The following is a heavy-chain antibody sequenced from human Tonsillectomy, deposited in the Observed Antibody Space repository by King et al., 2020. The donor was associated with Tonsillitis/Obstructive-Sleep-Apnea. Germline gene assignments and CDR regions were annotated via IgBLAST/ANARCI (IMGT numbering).Heavy chain of an antibody. CDR3: ARSAGYVILTGYLDAFDI. CDR1: GGSVSSGSYY. CDR2: IYYSGST. J-gene: IGHJ3*02. D-gene: IGHD3-9*01. V-gene: IGHV4-61*01. Sequence: VQLQESGPGLVKPSETLSLTCTVSGGSVSSGSYYWSWIRQPPGKGLEWIGYIYYSGSTNYNPSLKSRVTISVDTSKNQFSLKLSSVTAADTAGYYCARSAGYVILTGYLDAFDIWGQGTMVTVSS.